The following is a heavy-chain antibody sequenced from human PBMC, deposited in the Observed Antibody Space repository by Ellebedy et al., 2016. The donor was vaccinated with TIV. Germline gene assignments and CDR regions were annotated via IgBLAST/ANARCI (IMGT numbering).Heavy chain of an antibody. J-gene: IGHJ4*02. CDR1: GFTFSSYA. D-gene: IGHD3-3*01. CDR3: AKGPSRGVDFWSGGWDFDY. V-gene: IGHV3-23*01. CDR2: ISGSGSNT. Sequence: GGSLRLXXAASGFTFSSYAMSWVRQAPGKGLEWVSTISGSGSNTYYADSAKGRFTISRDNSKNTLYLQMNSLRAEDTAVYYCAKGPSRGVDFWSGGWDFDYWGQGTLVTVSS.